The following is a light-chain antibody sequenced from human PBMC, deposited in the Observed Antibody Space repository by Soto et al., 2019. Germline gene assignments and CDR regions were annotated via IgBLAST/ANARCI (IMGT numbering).Light chain of an antibody. J-gene: IGKJ4*01. CDR2: AAS. CDR1: QNIGTH. Sequence: DVQMTQSPSSLSASVGDRVTISCRSSQNIGTHLNWYQHKPGRAPKLLIYAASTLQSEVPSRFSGSGSGTDFTLTISGLQPVDFATYSCQQSHSAPLTFGGGTKVEIK. CDR3: QQSHSAPLT. V-gene: IGKV1-39*01.